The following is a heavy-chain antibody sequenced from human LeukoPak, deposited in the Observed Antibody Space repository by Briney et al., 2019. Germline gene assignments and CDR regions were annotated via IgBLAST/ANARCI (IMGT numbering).Heavy chain of an antibody. Sequence: PSETLSLTCAVYGGSFSGYYWSWIRQPPGKGLEWIGEINHSGSTNYNPSLKSRVTISVDTSKNQFSLKLSSVTAADTAVYYCARGEDIVVVPAAMGFDPWGQGTLVTVSS. CDR2: INHSGST. CDR3: ARGEDIVVVPAAMGFDP. D-gene: IGHD2-2*01. V-gene: IGHV4-34*01. J-gene: IGHJ5*02. CDR1: GGSFSGYY.